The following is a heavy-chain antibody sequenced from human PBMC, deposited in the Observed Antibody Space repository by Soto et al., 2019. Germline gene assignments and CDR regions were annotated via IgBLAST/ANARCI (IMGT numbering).Heavy chain of an antibody. CDR3: AKSQSGSFFAAFDV. D-gene: IGHD1-26*01. CDR2: IFGSGETT. Sequence: GWSLRLSCTSSGFTFSGDVMSWVRQAPGKGLEWVSTIFGSGETTYYADSVKGRLTISRNNSKNTLFLQMSSLRAEDTAVYYCAKSQSGSFFAAFDVWGQGTVVTVSS. J-gene: IGHJ3*01. V-gene: IGHV3-23*01. CDR1: GFTFSGDV.